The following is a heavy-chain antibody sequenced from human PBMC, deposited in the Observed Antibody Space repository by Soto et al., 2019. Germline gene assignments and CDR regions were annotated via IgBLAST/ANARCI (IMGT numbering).Heavy chain of an antibody. Sequence: GGFLRLPCAASGFTFSNAWVNRVRQAPGKGLEWVGRIKSKTDGGTTDYAAPVKGRFTISRDDSKNTLYLQMNSLKTEDTAVYYCTTAPASYGSGSYYTHPFPYWGQGTLVTVSS. CDR1: GFTFSNAW. V-gene: IGHV3-15*07. CDR3: TTAPASYGSGSYYTHPFPY. CDR2: IKSKTDGGTT. J-gene: IGHJ4*02. D-gene: IGHD3-10*01.